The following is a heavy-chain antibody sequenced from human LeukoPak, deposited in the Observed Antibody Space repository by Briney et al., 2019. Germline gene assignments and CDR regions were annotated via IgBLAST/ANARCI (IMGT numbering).Heavy chain of an antibody. V-gene: IGHV3-74*01. CDR3: GNLD. CDR2: INGDGSST. J-gene: IGHJ4*02. CDR1: GFTFSSYA. Sequence: PGGSLRLSCAASGFTFSSYAMSWVRQAPGKGLVWVSQINGDGSSTSYADSVKGRFTISRDNAKNTLYLQMNSLRAEDTAVYYCGNLDWGQGTLVTVSS.